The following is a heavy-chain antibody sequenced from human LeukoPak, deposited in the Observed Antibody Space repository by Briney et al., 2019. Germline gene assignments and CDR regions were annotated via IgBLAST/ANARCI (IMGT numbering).Heavy chain of an antibody. Sequence: GGSLRLSCAASGVTFSSYAMHWVRKAPGKGLEWVGVISYDESNKYYADSVQSRLTITSVNSTNTLYLQMNSLRAEDTAVYCCARGAHCSGGSCYSWDYYGMDVWGQGTTVTVCS. CDR2: ISYDESNK. V-gene: IGHV3-30-3*01. CDR1: GVTFSSYA. CDR3: ARGAHCSGGSCYSWDYYGMDV. D-gene: IGHD2-15*01. J-gene: IGHJ6*02.